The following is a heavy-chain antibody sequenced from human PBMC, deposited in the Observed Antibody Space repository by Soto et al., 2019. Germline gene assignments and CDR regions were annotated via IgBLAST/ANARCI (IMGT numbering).Heavy chain of an antibody. Sequence: GGSLRLSCAASGFTFSSYGMHWVRQAPGKGLEWVAVIWYDGSNKYYADSVKGRFTISRDNSKNTLYLQMNSLRAEDTAVYYCARAPSGSQIYFDYWGQGTLVTVSS. V-gene: IGHV3-33*01. J-gene: IGHJ4*02. CDR2: IWYDGSNK. CDR1: GFTFSSYG. D-gene: IGHD1-26*01. CDR3: ARAPSGSQIYFDY.